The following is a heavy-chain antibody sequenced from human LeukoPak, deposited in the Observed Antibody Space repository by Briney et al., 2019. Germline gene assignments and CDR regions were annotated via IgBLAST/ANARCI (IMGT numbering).Heavy chain of an antibody. V-gene: IGHV4-39*07. J-gene: IGHJ6*03. D-gene: IGHD2-15*01. CDR3: ARAHCSGGSCYYYYYYMDV. CDR2: IYYSGST. CDR1: GGSISSSCCY. Sequence: SETLSLTCTVSGGSISSSCCYWGWIRQPPGKGLEWIGTIYYSGSTYYNPPLKSRVTISVATSKNQFSLKLSSVTAADTAVYYCARAHCSGGSCYYYYYYMDVWGTGTTVTVSS.